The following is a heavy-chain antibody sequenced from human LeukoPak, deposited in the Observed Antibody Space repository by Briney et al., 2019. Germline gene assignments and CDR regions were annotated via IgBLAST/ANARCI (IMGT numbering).Heavy chain of an antibody. CDR2: IINSGGTV. Sequence: GGSLRLSCAASGFTFSIHGMNWVRQAPGKGLEGVSYIINSGGTVYYTDSVQGRFTISRDNARNSLFLQMNSLRDEDTAVYYCARVGRGVYGMDVWGQGTTVTVSS. V-gene: IGHV3-48*02. CDR3: ARVGRGVYGMDV. D-gene: IGHD3-10*01. CDR1: GFTFSIHG. J-gene: IGHJ6*02.